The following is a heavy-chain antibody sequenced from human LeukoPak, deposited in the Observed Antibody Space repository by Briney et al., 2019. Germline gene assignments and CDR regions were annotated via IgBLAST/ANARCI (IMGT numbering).Heavy chain of an antibody. CDR1: AFTFSTYW. J-gene: IGHJ4*02. CDR2: INSDGSNT. D-gene: IGHD6-13*01. Sequence: GGSLRLSCAASAFTFSTYWMHWVRHAPGKGLVWVSRINSDGSNTAYADSVKGRFTVSRDNAENTLYLQMNTLRAEDTAVYYCTRGKTPAGTDYWGQGTLVTVSS. CDR3: TRGKTPAGTDY. V-gene: IGHV3-74*01.